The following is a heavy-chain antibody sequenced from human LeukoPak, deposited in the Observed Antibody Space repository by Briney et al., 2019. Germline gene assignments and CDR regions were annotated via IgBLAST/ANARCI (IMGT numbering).Heavy chain of an antibody. Sequence: GGSLRLSCAASGFTVSSNYMTWVRQAPGKGLEGVSGIYSGGSTYYADYVKGRFTISRDSSKHSMYLQMNSLRAEDTAVSYCARVDVGDGWSGYFRYHYYYMDVWGKGTTVTISS. CDR2: IYSGGST. V-gene: IGHV3-66*02. J-gene: IGHJ6*03. CDR1: GFTVSSNY. D-gene: IGHD3-3*01. CDR3: ARVDVGDGWSGYFRYHYYYMDV.